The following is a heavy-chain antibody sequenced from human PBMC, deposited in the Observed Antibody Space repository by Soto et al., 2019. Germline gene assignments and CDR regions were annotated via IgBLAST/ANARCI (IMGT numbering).Heavy chain of an antibody. CDR2: IYYSGST. V-gene: IGHV4-30-2*01. CDR1: GGSISGAGYS. J-gene: IGHJ4*02. CDR3: ARGATMVREVLNHYFDF. D-gene: IGHD3-10*01. Sequence: QLQLQESGSGLVEPSQTLSLTCAVSGGSISGAGYSWSWIRQPPGKGLEYIGYIYYSGSTYYNPSLKSRVTTSVDRSKNQFPLKLSSVTAADTAVYYCARGATMVREVLNHYFDFWGQGILVTVSS.